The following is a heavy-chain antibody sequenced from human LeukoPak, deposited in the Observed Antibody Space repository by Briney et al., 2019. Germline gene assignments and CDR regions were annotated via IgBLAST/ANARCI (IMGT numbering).Heavy chain of an antibody. Sequence: GGSLRLSCAASGFTFSSYAMSWVRQAPGKGLEWVSVISGSVGSTYYADSVKGRFTISRDNSKNTLYLQMNSLRAEDTAVYYCDRGSGYPYYFDYWGQGTLVTVSS. V-gene: IGHV3-23*01. D-gene: IGHD3-22*01. CDR1: GFTFSSYA. CDR2: ISGSVGST. J-gene: IGHJ4*02. CDR3: DRGSGYPYYFDY.